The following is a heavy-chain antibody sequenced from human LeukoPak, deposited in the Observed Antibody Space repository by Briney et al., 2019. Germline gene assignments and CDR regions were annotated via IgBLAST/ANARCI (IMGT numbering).Heavy chain of an antibody. CDR1: GFTFSSYS. CDR3: ARDTMVVTLDD. D-gene: IGHD4-23*01. Sequence: GGSLRLSCAASGFTFSSYSMNWVRQAPGKGLEWVSSISSSSSYIYYADSVKGRFTISRDNAKNSLYLQMNSLRAEDTSVYYCARDTMVVTLDDWGQGTLLTVSS. V-gene: IGHV3-21*01. CDR2: ISSSSSYI. J-gene: IGHJ4*02.